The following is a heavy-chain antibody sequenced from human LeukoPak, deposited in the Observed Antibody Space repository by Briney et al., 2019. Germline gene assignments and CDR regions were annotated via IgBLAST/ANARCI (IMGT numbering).Heavy chain of an antibody. Sequence: SETLSLTCTVSGGSISSSSHYWGWIRQPPGKGLEWIGTIYYSGSTYYNATLKRRATISVDTSKNQFSLRLSSVTAADTAVYYCARGSHYYDSSGYHYWGQGTLVTVSS. D-gene: IGHD3-22*01. V-gene: IGHV4-39*01. CDR2: IYYSGST. J-gene: IGHJ4*02. CDR1: GGSISSSSHY. CDR3: ARGSHYYDSSGYHY.